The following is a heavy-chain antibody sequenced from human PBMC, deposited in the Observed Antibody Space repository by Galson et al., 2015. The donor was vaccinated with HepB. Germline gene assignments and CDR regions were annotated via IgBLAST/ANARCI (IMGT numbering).Heavy chain of an antibody. CDR1: GYSFTSYW. CDR3: ASDECGGDCYSGLYYGMDV. V-gene: IGHV5-10-1*01. Sequence: QSGAEVKKPGESLRISCKGSGYSFTSYWISWVRQMPGKGLEWMGRIDPSDSYTNYSPSFQGHVTISADKSISTAYLQWSSLKASDTAMYYCASDECGGDCYSGLYYGMDVWGQGTTVTVSS. J-gene: IGHJ6*02. CDR2: IDPSDSYT. D-gene: IGHD2-21*02.